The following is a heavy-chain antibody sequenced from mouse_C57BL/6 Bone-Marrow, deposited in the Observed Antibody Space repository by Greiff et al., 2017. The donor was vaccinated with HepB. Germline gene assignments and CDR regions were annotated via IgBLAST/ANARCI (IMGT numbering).Heavy chain of an antibody. CDR1: GYTFTSYW. CDR2: IDPSDSET. Sequence: QVQLQQPGAELVRPGSSVKLSCKASGYTFTSYWMHWVKQRPIQGLEWIGNIDPSDSETHYNQKFKDKATLTVDKSSSTAYMQLSSLTSEDSAVYYCARRGDDVVAYWGQGTLVTVSA. CDR3: ARRGDDVVAY. V-gene: IGHV1-52*01. D-gene: IGHD2-12*01. J-gene: IGHJ3*01.